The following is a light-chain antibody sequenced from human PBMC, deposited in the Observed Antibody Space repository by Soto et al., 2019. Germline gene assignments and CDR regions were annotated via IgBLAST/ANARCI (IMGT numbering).Light chain of an antibody. Sequence: QSALTQSASVSGSPGQSITISCTGTSSDVGGYNYVSWYQQHPGKAPNVMIYDVSNRPSGVSNRFSGSKSGNTASLTISGLQAEDEADYYCSSYTSSTTYVFGTGTKVTVL. CDR3: SSYTSSTTYV. V-gene: IGLV2-14*03. CDR2: DVS. CDR1: SSDVGGYNY. J-gene: IGLJ1*01.